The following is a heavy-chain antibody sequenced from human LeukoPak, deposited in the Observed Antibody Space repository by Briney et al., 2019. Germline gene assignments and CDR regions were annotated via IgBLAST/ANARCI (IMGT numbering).Heavy chain of an antibody. CDR3: ARDIVDLGY. J-gene: IGHJ4*02. CDR2: ISSSSSYI. D-gene: IGHD1-26*01. Sequence: GGSLRLFCAASGFTFSSYNMNWVRQAPGKGLEWVSSISSSSSYIYYADSVKGRFTISRDNAKNSLYLQMNGLRAEDTAVYYCARDIVDLGYWGQGTLVTVSS. V-gene: IGHV3-21*04. CDR1: GFTFSSYN.